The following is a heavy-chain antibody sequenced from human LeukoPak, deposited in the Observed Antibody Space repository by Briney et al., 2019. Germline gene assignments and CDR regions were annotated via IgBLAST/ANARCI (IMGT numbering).Heavy chain of an antibody. Sequence: GGSLRLSCAASGFTLSTYGMHWVRQAPGKGLEWVAVISSDGSNKFYADSVKGRFTISRDNSKNTLYLQMNSLRAEDTAVYYCARARDSSGYNDAFDIWGQGTMVTVSS. J-gene: IGHJ3*02. V-gene: IGHV3-30*03. CDR1: GFTLSTYG. CDR2: ISSDGSNK. D-gene: IGHD3-22*01. CDR3: ARARDSSGYNDAFDI.